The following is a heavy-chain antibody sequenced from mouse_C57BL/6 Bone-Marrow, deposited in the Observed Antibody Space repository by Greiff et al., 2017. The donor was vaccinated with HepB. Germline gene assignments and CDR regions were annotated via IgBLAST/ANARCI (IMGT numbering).Heavy chain of an antibody. CDR1: GYTFTSYW. CDR2: IYPSDSET. Sequence: QVQLQQPGAELVRPGSSVKLSCKASGYTFTSYWMDWVKQRPGQGLEWIGNIYPSDSETHYNQKFKDKATLTVDKSSSTAYMQLSSLTSEDSAVYYCARSRYYYGSSDFDYWGQGTTLTVSS. CDR3: ARSRYYYGSSDFDY. D-gene: IGHD1-1*01. J-gene: IGHJ2*01. V-gene: IGHV1-61*01.